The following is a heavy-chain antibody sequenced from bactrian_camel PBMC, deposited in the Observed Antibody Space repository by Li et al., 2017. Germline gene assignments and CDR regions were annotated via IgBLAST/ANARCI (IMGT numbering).Heavy chain of an antibody. Sequence: HVQLVESGGGLVQPGGSLRLSCTASAYAVAYYCQAWFRQTPGQERERVATIDTDGTTSYADSVKDRFTISRDRSANTVYLQMDKLRPEDTAMYYCAADRSLGFCVEMMGGNIRRGSGYWGQGTQVTVS. CDR1: AYAVAYYC. D-gene: IGHD2*01. V-gene: IGHV3S53*01. CDR2: IDTDGTT. J-gene: IGHJ6*01. CDR3: AADRSLGFCVEMMGGNIRRGSGY.